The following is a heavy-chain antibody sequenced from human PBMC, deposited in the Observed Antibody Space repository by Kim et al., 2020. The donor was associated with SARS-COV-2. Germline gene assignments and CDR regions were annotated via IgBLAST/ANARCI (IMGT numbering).Heavy chain of an antibody. CDR3: ARGPPNIVVVPAASWFDP. Sequence: KSRVTISVDTSKNQFSLKLSSVTAADTAVYYCARGPPNIVVVPAASWFDPWGQGTLVTVSS. J-gene: IGHJ5*02. V-gene: IGHV4-34*01. D-gene: IGHD2-2*01.